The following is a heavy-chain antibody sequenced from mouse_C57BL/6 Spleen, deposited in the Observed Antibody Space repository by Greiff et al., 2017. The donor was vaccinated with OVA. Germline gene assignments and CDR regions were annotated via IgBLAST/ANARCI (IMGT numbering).Heavy chain of an antibody. CDR1: GYTFTDYN. CDR2: INPNNGGT. CDR3: ARDYSGSSLSWFAY. J-gene: IGHJ3*01. V-gene: IGHV1-22*01. Sequence: VQLQQSGPELVKPGASVKMSCKASGYTFTDYNMHWVKQSHGKSLEWIGYINPNNGGTSYNQKFKGKATLTVNKSSSTAYMELRSLTSEDSAVYYCARDYSGSSLSWFAYWGQGTLVTVSA. D-gene: IGHD1-1*01.